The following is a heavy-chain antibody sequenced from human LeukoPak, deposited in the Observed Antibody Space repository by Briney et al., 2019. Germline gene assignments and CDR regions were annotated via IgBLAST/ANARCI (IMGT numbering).Heavy chain of an antibody. J-gene: IGHJ6*03. CDR3: ARIYFDWLGSYYYYMDV. CDR2: IYPGDSDT. Sequence: GESLKISCKGSGYSFTSYWIGWVRQMPGKGLEWMGIIYPGDSDTRYSPSLQGQVTISADKSISTAYLQWSSLKASDTAMYYCARIYFDWLGSYYYYMDVWGKGTTVTISS. V-gene: IGHV5-51*01. CDR1: GYSFTSYW. D-gene: IGHD3-9*01.